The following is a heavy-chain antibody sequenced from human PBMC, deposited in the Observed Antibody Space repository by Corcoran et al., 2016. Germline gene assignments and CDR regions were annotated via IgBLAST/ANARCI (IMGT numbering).Heavy chain of an antibody. CDR3: ARGGWSHGFDI. CDR2: VNNDGSGT. CDR1: GFTFTSYW. D-gene: IGHD2-15*01. J-gene: IGHJ3*02. Sequence: EVQLVESGGGLIQPGGSLRLSCAASGFTFTSYWMHWVRQAPGEGLVWVSRVNNDGSGTIYAGSVKGRFTVSRDNAKNTLYLQMDSLRAEDTAVYYCARGGWSHGFDIWGHGTMVTVSS. V-gene: IGHV3-74*02.